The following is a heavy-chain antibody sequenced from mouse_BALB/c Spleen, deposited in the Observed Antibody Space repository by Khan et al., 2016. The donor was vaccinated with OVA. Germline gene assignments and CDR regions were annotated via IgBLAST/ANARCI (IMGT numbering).Heavy chain of an antibody. Sequence: EVELVESGGGLVKPGGSLKLSCAASGFTFSRYAMSWVRQTPEKRLEWVATINSGGSFTYYPDSVKGRFTISRDKAKNTLFLRMSSLRSEDTAMYYGARQASDDDYYLYARDFWGQGTSVTVSS. J-gene: IGHJ4*01. V-gene: IGHV5-9-3*01. CDR1: GFTFSRYA. CDR2: INSGGSFT. CDR3: ARQASDDDYYLYARDF. D-gene: IGHD2-3*01.